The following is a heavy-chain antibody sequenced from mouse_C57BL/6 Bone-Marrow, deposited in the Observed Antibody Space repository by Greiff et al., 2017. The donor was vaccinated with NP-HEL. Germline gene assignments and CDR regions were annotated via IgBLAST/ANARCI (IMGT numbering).Heavy chain of an antibody. D-gene: IGHD2-3*01. CDR1: GYTFTSYW. CDR3: ARYDLWLLHDY. V-gene: IGHV1-55*01. Sequence: QVQLQQPGAELVKPGASVKMSCKASGYTFTSYWITWAKQRPGQGLEWIGDIYPGSGSTNYNEKFKSKATLTVDTSSSTAYMQLSSLTSEDSAVYYCARYDLWLLHDYWGQGTTLTVSS. CDR2: IYPGSGST. J-gene: IGHJ2*01.